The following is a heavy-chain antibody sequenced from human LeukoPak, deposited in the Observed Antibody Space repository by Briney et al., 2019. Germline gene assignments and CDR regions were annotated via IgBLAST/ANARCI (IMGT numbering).Heavy chain of an antibody. V-gene: IGHV3-23*01. CDR3: AKDTVITMVRGVMGPGY. Sequence: PGGSLRLSCAASGFTFSSNAMSWVRQAPGKGLEWVSSISGSGANTYNADSVKGRFTISRDNSKNTLYLQMNSLRAEDTAVYYCAKDTVITMVRGVMGPGYWGQGTLVTVSS. J-gene: IGHJ4*02. CDR1: GFTFSSNA. CDR2: ISGSGANT. D-gene: IGHD3-10*01.